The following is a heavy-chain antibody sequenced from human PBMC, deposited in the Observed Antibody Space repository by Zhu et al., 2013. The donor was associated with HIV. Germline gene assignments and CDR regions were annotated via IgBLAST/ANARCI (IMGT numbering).Heavy chain of an antibody. D-gene: IGHD3-3*01. CDR2: IIPIFGTA. Sequence: QVQLVQSGAEVKKPGSSVKVSCKASGGTFSSYAISWVRQAPGQGLEWMGGIIPIFGTANYAQKFQGRVTITADKSTSTAYMELSSLRSEDTAVYYCASASYYDFWSGYYLYYYYGMDVWGQGTTVTVSS. J-gene: IGHJ6*02. V-gene: IGHV1-69*06. CDR1: GGTFSSYA. CDR3: ASASYYDFWSGYYLYYYYGMDV.